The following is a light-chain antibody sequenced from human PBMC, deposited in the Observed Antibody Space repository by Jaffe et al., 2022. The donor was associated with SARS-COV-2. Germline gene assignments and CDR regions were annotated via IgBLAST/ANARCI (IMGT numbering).Light chain of an antibody. Sequence: EIVLTQSPGTLSLSPGERATLSCRASQSVSGTYLAWYQQKPGQAPRLLLYGISSRATGIPDRFGGSGSGTDFTLTISRLEPEDFAVYYCQQGLRFGQGTKVEIK. V-gene: IGKV3-20*01. CDR1: QSVSGTY. J-gene: IGKJ1*01. CDR2: GIS. CDR3: QQGLR.